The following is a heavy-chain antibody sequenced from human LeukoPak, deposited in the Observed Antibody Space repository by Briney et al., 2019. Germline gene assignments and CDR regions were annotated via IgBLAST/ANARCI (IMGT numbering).Heavy chain of an antibody. D-gene: IGHD3-10*01. CDR1: EFTVSVNY. CDR3: GFLYYFDY. V-gene: IGHV3-23*01. Sequence: GGSLTLSCAASEFTVSVNYMSWVRQAPGKGLEWVSAISGSGGSTYYADSVKGRFTISRDNAKNSLYLQMNSLRAEDTAVYYCGFLYYFDYWGQGTLVTVSS. CDR2: ISGSGGST. J-gene: IGHJ4*02.